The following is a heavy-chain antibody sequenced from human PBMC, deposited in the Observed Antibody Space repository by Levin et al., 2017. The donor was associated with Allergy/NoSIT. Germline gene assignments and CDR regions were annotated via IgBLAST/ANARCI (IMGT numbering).Heavy chain of an antibody. CDR3: AGLVRRITMVRGVIPDI. Sequence: PSETLSLTCAVYGGSFSGYYWSWIRQPPGKGLEWIGEINHSGSTNYNPSLKSRVTISVDTSKNQFSLKLSSVTAADTAVYYCAGLVRRITMVRGVIPDIWGQGTMVTVSS. D-gene: IGHD3-10*01. CDR1: GGSFSGYY. V-gene: IGHV4-34*01. J-gene: IGHJ3*02. CDR2: INHSGST.